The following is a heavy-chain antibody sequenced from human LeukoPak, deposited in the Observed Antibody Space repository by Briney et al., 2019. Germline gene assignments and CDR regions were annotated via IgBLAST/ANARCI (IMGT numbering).Heavy chain of an antibody. D-gene: IGHD2-15*01. J-gene: IGHJ4*02. CDR1: GFTFSSYA. CDR2: ISYDGSNK. V-gene: IGHV3-30-3*01. CDR3: ARGYCSSGSCYDY. Sequence: PGRSLRLSCAASGFTFSSYAMHWVRQAPGKGLEWVALISYDGSNKYYADSVKGRFTISRDNSKNALYLQMNSLRAEDTAVYYCARGYCSSGSCYDYWGQGTLVTVSS.